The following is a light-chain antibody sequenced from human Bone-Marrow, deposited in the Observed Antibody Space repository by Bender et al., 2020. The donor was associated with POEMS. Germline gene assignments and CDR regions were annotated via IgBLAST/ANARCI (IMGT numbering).Light chain of an antibody. V-gene: IGLV3-1*01. CDR3: QSWGSSSVV. CDR1: KLGEKY. Sequence: SYELTQPPSVSVSPGQTASITCSGDKLGEKYVCWYQQKPGQSPLMVIFQDNKRHSGIPERFSGSNSGTTATLTISGTQPMDEADYYCQSWGSSSVVFGGGTKLTVL. CDR2: QDN. J-gene: IGLJ2*01.